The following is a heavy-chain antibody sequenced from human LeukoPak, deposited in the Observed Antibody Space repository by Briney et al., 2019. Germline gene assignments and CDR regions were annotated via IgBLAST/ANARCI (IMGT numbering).Heavy chain of an antibody. CDR2: IYSGGST. Sequence: PGGSLRFSCAASGFTVSSNYMSWVRQAPGKGLEWVSVIYSGGSTYYADSVKGRFTISRDNSKNTLYLQMNSLRAEDTAVYYCATSAVAGSGDAFDIWGQGTMVTVSS. CDR1: GFTVSSNY. D-gene: IGHD6-19*01. CDR3: ATSAVAGSGDAFDI. J-gene: IGHJ3*02. V-gene: IGHV3-53*01.